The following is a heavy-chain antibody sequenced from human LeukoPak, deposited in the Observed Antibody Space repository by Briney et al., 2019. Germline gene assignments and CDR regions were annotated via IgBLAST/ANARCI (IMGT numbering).Heavy chain of an antibody. Sequence: SETLSLTCAVYGGSFSGYYWSWIRQPPGKGLEWIGEINHSGSTNYNPSLKSRVTISVDTSKNQFSLKLSSVTAADTAVYYCARRCSSTRKYYYYGMDVWGQGTTVTVSS. CDR2: INHSGST. CDR1: GGSFSGYY. J-gene: IGHJ6*02. D-gene: IGHD2-2*01. CDR3: ARRCSSTRKYYYYGMDV. V-gene: IGHV4-34*01.